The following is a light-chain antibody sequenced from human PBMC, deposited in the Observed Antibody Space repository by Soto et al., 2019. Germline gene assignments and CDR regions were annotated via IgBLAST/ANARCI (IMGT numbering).Light chain of an antibody. Sequence: DIQMTQSPSTLSASVGYRFTITCRASQTISSWLAWYQQKPGKAPKLLIYKASTLTSGIPSRFSGSGSGTDFTLTISRLQPDDFATYYCQHYNSYSEAFGQGTTGDIK. CDR1: QTISSW. CDR3: QHYNSYSEA. J-gene: IGKJ1*01. V-gene: IGKV1-5*03. CDR2: KAS.